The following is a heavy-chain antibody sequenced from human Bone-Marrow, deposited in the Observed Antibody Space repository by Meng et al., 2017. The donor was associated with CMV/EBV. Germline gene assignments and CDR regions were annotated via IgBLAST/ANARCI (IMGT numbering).Heavy chain of an antibody. CDR2: INSDGTST. CDR3: ARETYGGNRGY. D-gene: IGHD4/OR15-4a*01. CDR1: GFTFSSYW. J-gene: IGHJ4*02. V-gene: IGHV3-74*01. Sequence: GESLKISCAASGFTFSSYWMHWVRQAPGKGLVWVSRINSDGTSTSYADSVKGRFTISRDNSKNTLYLQMNSLRAEDTAVYYCARETYGGNRGYWGQGTLVTVSS.